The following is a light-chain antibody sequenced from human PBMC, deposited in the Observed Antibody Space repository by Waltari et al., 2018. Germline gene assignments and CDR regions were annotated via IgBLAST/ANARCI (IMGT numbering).Light chain of an antibody. V-gene: IGKV3-11*01. J-gene: IGKJ1*01. CDR1: QSLRRY. Sequence: EIVLTQSPATLSLSPGERATLSCRASQSLRRYLAWYQQKPGQAPRLLIYDVSNRATGIPAMFSGSGSGTDFTLTISSLEPEDFAVYYCQQRSNWPGTFGQGTRVEIK. CDR2: DVS. CDR3: QQRSNWPGT.